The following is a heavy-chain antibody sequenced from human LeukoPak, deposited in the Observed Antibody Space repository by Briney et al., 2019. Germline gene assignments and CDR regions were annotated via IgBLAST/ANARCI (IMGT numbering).Heavy chain of an antibody. J-gene: IGHJ4*02. Sequence: GASVKVSCKASGYTFTSYDINWVRQAPGQGLEWMGWLYPNTGGTKYAEKFQGRVTMTRDTSTSTAYMELSRLTTDDTAVYYCASVTYSDTSSDFDYWGQGALVTVSS. V-gene: IGHV1-2*02. CDR2: LYPNTGGT. D-gene: IGHD3-16*01. CDR3: ASVTYSDTSSDFDY. CDR1: GYTFTSYD.